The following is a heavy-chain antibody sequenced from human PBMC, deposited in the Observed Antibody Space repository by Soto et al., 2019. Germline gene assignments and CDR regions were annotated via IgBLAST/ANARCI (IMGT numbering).Heavy chain of an antibody. J-gene: IGHJ4*02. CDR1: GGPFSIYA. D-gene: IGHD2-2*02. CDR2: IIPVFDTA. V-gene: IGHV1-69*01. CDR3: ARAAPSTSDQYCSSALCYIPLI. Sequence: QVQLVQSGAEVRKPGSSVKVSCKASGGPFSIYAISWVRQAPGQGLQWIGGIIPVFDTADYAQMFQGRVTLTADESTNTAYMEVSSLRSEDTAVYYCARAAPSTSDQYCSSALCYIPLIWGQGTLVTVSS.